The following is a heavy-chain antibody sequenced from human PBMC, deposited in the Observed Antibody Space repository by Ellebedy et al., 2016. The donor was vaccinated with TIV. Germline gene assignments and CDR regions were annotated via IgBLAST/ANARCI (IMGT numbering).Heavy chain of an antibody. J-gene: IGHJ6*03. CDR1: GGSISSYY. D-gene: IGHD1-1*01. Sequence: GSLRLXXTVSGGSISSYYWSWIRQPPGKGLEWIGYIYYSGSTFYNPSLKSRVTISVDTSKNQFSLKLSSVTAADTAVYYCARQGYRGPNYSYYMDVWGKGTTVTVSS. CDR2: IYYSGST. V-gene: IGHV4-59*08. CDR3: ARQGYRGPNYSYYMDV.